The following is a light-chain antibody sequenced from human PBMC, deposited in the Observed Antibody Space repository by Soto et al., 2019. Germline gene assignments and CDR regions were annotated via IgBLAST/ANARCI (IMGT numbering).Light chain of an antibody. V-gene: IGKV1-39*01. J-gene: IGKJ1*01. CDR1: QTISSW. CDR2: AAS. Sequence: DIQMTQSTSTLSGSVGDRVTITCRASQTISSWLAWYQQKPGKAPKLLIYAASSLQSGVPSRFSGSGSGTDFTLTISSLQPEDFATYYCQQSYSTPQTFGQGTRVDIK. CDR3: QQSYSTPQT.